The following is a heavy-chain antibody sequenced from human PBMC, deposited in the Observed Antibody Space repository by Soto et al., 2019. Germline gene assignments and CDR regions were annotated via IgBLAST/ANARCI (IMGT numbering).Heavy chain of an antibody. D-gene: IGHD5-12*01. CDR3: ARSMATHYYGMDV. J-gene: IGHJ6*02. CDR2: IYPDDSDI. CDR1: GYSFTDYW. Sequence: GESLKISCKGSGYSFTDYWFGWVRQMPGKGLEWMGVIYPDDSDIRYSPSFQGQVTISADKSISTAYLQWSSLKASDTAMYYCARSMATHYYGMDVWGQGTTVTVSS. V-gene: IGHV5-51*01.